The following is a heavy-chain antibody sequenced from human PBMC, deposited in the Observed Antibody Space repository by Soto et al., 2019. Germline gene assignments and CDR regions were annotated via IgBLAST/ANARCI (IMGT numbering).Heavy chain of an antibody. D-gene: IGHD6-13*01. J-gene: IGHJ6*02. Sequence: QVQLVQSGAEVKKPGASVKVSCKASGYTFTGYYMHWVRQAPGQGLEWMGWINPNSGGTNYAQKFQGWVTMTRDTSISTAYMALSRLRSDDTAVYYCASSSSWYGYYYGMDVWGQGTTVTVSS. CDR2: INPNSGGT. CDR1: GYTFTGYY. CDR3: ASSSSWYGYYYGMDV. V-gene: IGHV1-2*04.